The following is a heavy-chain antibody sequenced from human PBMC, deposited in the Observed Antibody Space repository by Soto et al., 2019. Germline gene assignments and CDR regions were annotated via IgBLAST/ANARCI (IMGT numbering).Heavy chain of an antibody. Sequence: SETLSLTCNVSGGTVTSGSYYWSWIRQPPGKGLEWIGFVYSSGSTKYNPSLKSQVTISVDTSKNQSSLRLNSVTAADTAIYYCARGPAYCGRGCYRKNFDYWGLGTLVTVSS. V-gene: IGHV4-61*01. CDR1: GGTVTSGSYY. D-gene: IGHD2-21*02. J-gene: IGHJ4*02. CDR3: ARGPAYCGRGCYRKNFDY. CDR2: VYSSGST.